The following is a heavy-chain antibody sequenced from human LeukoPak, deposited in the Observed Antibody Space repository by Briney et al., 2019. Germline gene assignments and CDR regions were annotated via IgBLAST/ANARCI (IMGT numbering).Heavy chain of an antibody. J-gene: IGHJ3*02. CDR1: GYSISSDCY. Sequence: SETLSLTCIVSGYSISSDCYWGWIRQPPGKGLEWIGSVYHTGSTYYNPSLKSRVTISVDTSKNQFSLKLSSVTAADTAVYYCAGPVTIFGVVIPDAFDIWGQGTMVTVSS. CDR2: VYHTGST. D-gene: IGHD3-3*01. CDR3: AGPVTIFGVVIPDAFDI. V-gene: IGHV4-38-2*02.